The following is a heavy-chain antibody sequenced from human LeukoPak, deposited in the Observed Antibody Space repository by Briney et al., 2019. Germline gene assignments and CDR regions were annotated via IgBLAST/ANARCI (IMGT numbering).Heavy chain of an antibody. CDR2: IYYSGST. Sequence: SETLSLTCTVSGGSISSYYWSWIRQPPGKGLEWLGYIYYSGSTNYNPSLKSRVTISVDTSKNQFSLKLSSVTAADTAVYYCASGTDGYGDYRRPWYFDYWGQGTLVTVSS. J-gene: IGHJ4*02. D-gene: IGHD4-17*01. V-gene: IGHV4-59*01. CDR3: ASGTDGYGDYRRPWYFDY. CDR1: GGSISSYY.